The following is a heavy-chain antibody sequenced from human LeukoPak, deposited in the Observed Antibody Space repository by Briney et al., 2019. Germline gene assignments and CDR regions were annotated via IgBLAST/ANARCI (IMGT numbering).Heavy chain of an antibody. CDR1: GFTVSSNY. V-gene: IGHV3-66*01. Sequence: GGSLRLSCAASGFTVSSNYMSWVRQAPGKGLEWVSVIYSGGSTYYADFVKGRFTISRDNSKNTLYLQMNSLRAEDTAVYYCARGAPGGSSGWDYWGQGTLVTVSS. J-gene: IGHJ4*02. D-gene: IGHD6-19*01. CDR2: IYSGGST. CDR3: ARGAPGGSSGWDY.